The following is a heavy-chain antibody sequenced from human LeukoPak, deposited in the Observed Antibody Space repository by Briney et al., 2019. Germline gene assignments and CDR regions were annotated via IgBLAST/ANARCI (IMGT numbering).Heavy chain of an antibody. CDR3: GGDRHWNQGNFDY. CDR2: INPNNGGT. Sequence: ASVKVSCKARGYTITGYYIHWVRQAPGQGLEWMGWINPNNGGTNSAQKFQGKVTMTRDTSIGTAYMELNRLTYDDTAVYYCGGDRHWNQGNFDYWGQGTLVTVSS. J-gene: IGHJ4*02. V-gene: IGHV1-2*02. CDR1: GYTITGYY. D-gene: IGHD1-1*01.